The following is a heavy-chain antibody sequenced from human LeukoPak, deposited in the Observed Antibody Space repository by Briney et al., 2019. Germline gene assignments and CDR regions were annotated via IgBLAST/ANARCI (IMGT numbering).Heavy chain of an antibody. CDR2: INSDGSST. CDR1: GFTFSSYY. V-gene: IGHV3-74*01. CDR3: ARGNYYGMDV. Sequence: GGSLRLSCAASGFTFSSYYMHWVRQAPGKGLVWVSRINSDGSSTSYADSVKGRFTISRDNATLYLQMNSLRAEDTAVYYCARGNYYGMDVWGQGTTVTVSS. J-gene: IGHJ6*02.